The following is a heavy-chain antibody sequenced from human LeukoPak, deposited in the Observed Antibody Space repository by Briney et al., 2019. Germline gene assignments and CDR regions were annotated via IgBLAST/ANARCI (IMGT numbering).Heavy chain of an antibody. CDR1: GFSFISYS. Sequence: GGSLRLSCAASGFSFISYSMNWVRQAPGKGLEWVSSISSSSDYIYHADSVKGRFTISRDNPKKSLYLQMNSLRAEDTAVYYCARGVTATRFGRFDPWGQGTLVIVSS. V-gene: IGHV3-21*01. CDR2: ISSSSDYI. CDR3: ARGVTATRFGRFDP. D-gene: IGHD5-12*01. J-gene: IGHJ5*02.